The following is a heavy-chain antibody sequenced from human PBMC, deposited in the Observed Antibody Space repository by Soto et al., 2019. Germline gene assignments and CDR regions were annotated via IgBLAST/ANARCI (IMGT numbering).Heavy chain of an antibody. V-gene: IGHV3-9*01. CDR3: AKDLLELRSFYAMDV. J-gene: IGHJ6*02. CDR1: GFTFDDYT. CDR2: ISWNSGKI. Sequence: VQLVESGGNLVQPGRSLRLSCAASGFTFDDYTMHWVRQVPGKGLEWVSGISWNSGKIGYADSVKGRFTISRDNAKNSLYLQMNSLRAEDTALYYCAKDLLELRSFYAMDVWGQGTTVTVSS. D-gene: IGHD1-7*01.